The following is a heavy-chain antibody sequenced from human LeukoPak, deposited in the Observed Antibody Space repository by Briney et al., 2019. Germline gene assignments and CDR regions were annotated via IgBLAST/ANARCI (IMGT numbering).Heavy chain of an antibody. CDR3: HTRGYYYGSGSFYYFDY. V-gene: IGHV1-2*02. CDR2: INPNSGGT. D-gene: IGHD3-10*01. Sequence: ASVKVSCKASGYTFTGYYMHWVRQAPGQGLEWMGWINPNSGGTNYAQKFQGRVTMTRDTSISTAYMELSRLRSDDTAVYYCHTRGYYYGSGSFYYFDYWGQGTLVTVSS. J-gene: IGHJ4*02. CDR1: GYTFTGYY.